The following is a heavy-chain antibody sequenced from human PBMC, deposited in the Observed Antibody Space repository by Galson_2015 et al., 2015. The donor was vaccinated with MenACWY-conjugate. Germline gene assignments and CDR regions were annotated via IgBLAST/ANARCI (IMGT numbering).Heavy chain of an antibody. CDR2: LNSDGSST. CDR1: GFTFSSYW. CDR3: AAQLLHSGGMDV. V-gene: IGHV3-74*01. D-gene: IGHD3-10*01. Sequence: SLRLSCAASGFTFSSYWMHWVRPAPGTGLVWVSRLNSDGSSTSYADSVQGRFTISRDNAKTPLYLQMNSLRAEDTAVYYCAAQLLHSGGMDVWGQGTTVTVSS. J-gene: IGHJ6*02.